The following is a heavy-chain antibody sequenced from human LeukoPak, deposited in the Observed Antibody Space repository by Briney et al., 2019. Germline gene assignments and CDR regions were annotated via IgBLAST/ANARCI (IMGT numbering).Heavy chain of an antibody. CDR2: IYYSGST. J-gene: IGHJ4*02. V-gene: IGHV4-39*01. Sequence: SETLSLTCTVSGGSISSSSYYWGWIRQPPGKGLEWIGSIYYSGSTYYNPSLKSRVTISVDTSKNQFSLKLSSVTAADTAVYYCAYSSSWYRFDYWGRGTLVTVSS. D-gene: IGHD6-13*01. CDR3: AYSSSWYRFDY. CDR1: GGSISSSSYY.